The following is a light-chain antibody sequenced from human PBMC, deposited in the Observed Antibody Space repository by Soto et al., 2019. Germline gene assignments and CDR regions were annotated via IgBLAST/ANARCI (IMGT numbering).Light chain of an antibody. CDR3: SSYTSSSTYV. Sequence: QSPLTQPASVSGSPGQSITISCTGTSSDIGAYNYVSWYQQHPGKAPKLMIYEVSNRPSGVSNRFSGSKSGNTASLTISGLQAEDEADYYCSSYTSSSTYVFGTGTKLTV. CDR2: EVS. J-gene: IGLJ1*01. V-gene: IGLV2-14*01. CDR1: SSDIGAYNY.